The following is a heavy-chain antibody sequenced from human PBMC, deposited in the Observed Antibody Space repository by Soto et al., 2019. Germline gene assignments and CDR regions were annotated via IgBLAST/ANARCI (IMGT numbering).Heavy chain of an antibody. J-gene: IGHJ4*02. D-gene: IGHD6-6*01. CDR2: IKSKTDGGTT. V-gene: IGHV3-15*01. CDR3: TTDSSSTLGSFDY. CDR1: GFTFSNAW. Sequence: VGSLRLSCAASGFTFSNAWMSWVRQAPGKGLEWVGRIKSKTDGGTTDYAAPVKGRFTISRDDSKNTLYLQMNSLKTEDTAVYYCTTDSSSTLGSFDYWGQGTLVTVSS.